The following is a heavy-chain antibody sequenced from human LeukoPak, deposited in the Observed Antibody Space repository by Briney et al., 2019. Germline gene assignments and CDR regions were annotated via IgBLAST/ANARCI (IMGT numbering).Heavy chain of an antibody. CDR3: ARSVSISPMFDY. CDR2: INPNTGRT. V-gene: IGHV1-2*02. Sequence: GASVKVSCKASEYSFTSYYMHWVRQAPGQGLEWMGWINPNTGRTNFAQKFQGRIAMMRATSITTFYMELNSLRSDDTAVYYCARSVSISPMFDYRGQGTLIPVSS. CDR1: EYSFTSYY. D-gene: IGHD2-21*01. J-gene: IGHJ4*02.